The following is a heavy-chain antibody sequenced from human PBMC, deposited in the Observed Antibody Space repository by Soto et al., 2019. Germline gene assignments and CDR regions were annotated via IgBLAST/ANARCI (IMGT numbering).Heavy chain of an antibody. CDR1: GFSLRDYY. Sequence: QVRLVESGGGLVKPEGSLRLSCAASGFSLRDYYMTWSRQAPGKGLELLSYINPGGDVIKYVDSVEGRFTISRDNAKNSLYLHMNNLRAEDTSVYSCTRDHRIADFWGQGTLVIVSS. J-gene: IGHJ4*02. CDR2: INPGGDVI. D-gene: IGHD2-21*01. V-gene: IGHV3-11*01. CDR3: TRDHRIADF.